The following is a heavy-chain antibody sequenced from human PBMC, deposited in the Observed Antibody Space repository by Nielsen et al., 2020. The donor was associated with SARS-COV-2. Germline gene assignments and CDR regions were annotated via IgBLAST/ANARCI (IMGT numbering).Heavy chain of an antibody. CDR2: IIPIFGTA. CDR1: GGTFSSYA. J-gene: IGHJ4*02. D-gene: IGHD6-19*01. Sequence: SVKVSCKASGGTFSSYAISWVRQAPGQGLEWMGGIIPIFGTASYAQKFQGRVTMTRDTSTSTVYMELSSLRSEDTAVYYCARDYSSGWYALGYWGQGTLVTVSS. CDR3: ARDYSSGWYALGY. V-gene: IGHV1-69*05.